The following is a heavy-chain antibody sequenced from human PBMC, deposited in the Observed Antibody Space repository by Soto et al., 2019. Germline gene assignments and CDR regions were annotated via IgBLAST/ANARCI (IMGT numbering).Heavy chain of an antibody. CDR2: IYYSGSA. CDR3: ARYYYDSSGYYDDY. D-gene: IGHD3-22*01. V-gene: IGHV4-30-4*01. J-gene: IGHJ4*02. CDR1: GGSISSGDYY. Sequence: SETLSLTCTGSGGSISSGDYYWSWIRQPPGKGLEWIGYIYYSGSAYYNPSLKSRVTISVDTSKNQFSLKLSSVTAADTAVYYCARYYYDSSGYYDDYWGQGTLVTVSS.